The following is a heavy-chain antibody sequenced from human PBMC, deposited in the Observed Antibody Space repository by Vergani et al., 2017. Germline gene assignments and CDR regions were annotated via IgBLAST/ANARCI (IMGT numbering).Heavy chain of an antibody. J-gene: IGHJ6*03. CDR3: ARDRGVVVPAAKYYYMDV. CDR1: GGTFSSYA. V-gene: IGHV1-69*01. Sequence: QVQLVQSGAEVKKPGSSVKVSCKASGGTFSSYAISWVRQAPGQGLEWMGGIIPIFGTANYAQKFQGRVTITADESTSTAYMERSSLRSEDTDVYYCARDRGVVVPAAKYYYMDVWGKGTTVTVSS. CDR2: IIPIFGTA. D-gene: IGHD2-2*01.